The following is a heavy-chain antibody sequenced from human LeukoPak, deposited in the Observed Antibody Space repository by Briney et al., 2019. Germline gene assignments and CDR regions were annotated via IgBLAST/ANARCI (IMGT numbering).Heavy chain of an antibody. J-gene: IGHJ3*02. D-gene: IGHD3-9*01. Sequence: PGGSLRLSCAGSGFTFDDYAMHWVRQAPGKGLEWVSGISWNSGNIVYADSVKGRFTISRDNAKDSLYLQMNSLRAEDTALYYCAKGFDWYDAFDIWGQGTMVTVSS. V-gene: IGHV3-9*01. CDR1: GFTFDDYA. CDR2: ISWNSGNI. CDR3: AKGFDWYDAFDI.